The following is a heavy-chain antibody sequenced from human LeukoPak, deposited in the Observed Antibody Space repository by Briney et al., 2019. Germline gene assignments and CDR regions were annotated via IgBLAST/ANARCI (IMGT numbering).Heavy chain of an antibody. J-gene: IGHJ4*02. V-gene: IGHV4-39*07. D-gene: IGHD4-23*01. CDR1: GGSISSYY. CDR3: ARAVGTSRNFFDY. CDR2: AYYSGST. Sequence: SETLSLTCTVSGGSISSYYWSWLRQPPGKGLEWIGSAYYSGSTYYNPSLKSRVTISVDTSKNQFSLNLSSVTAADTAMYYCARAVGTSRNFFDYWGQGALVTVSS.